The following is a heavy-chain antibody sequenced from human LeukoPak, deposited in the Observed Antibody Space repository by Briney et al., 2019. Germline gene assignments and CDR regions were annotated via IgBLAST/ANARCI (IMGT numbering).Heavy chain of an antibody. CDR3: VRDPRRYYGSGSYDYYYGMDV. CDR2: ISYDGSNK. CDR1: GFTFSSYA. Sequence: EGSLRLSCAASGFTFSSYAIHWVRQAPGKGLEWVAVISYDGSNKYYADSVKGRFTISRDNSKNTLYLQMNSLRAEDTAVYYCVRDPRRYYGSGSYDYYYGMDVWGQGTTVTVSS. D-gene: IGHD3-10*01. V-gene: IGHV3-30-3*01. J-gene: IGHJ6*02.